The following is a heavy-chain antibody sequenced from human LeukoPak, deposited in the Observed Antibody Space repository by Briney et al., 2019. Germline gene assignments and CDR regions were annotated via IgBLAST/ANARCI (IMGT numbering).Heavy chain of an antibody. D-gene: IGHD4-23*01. Sequence: ASVKVSCKASRYTFTTYAMNWVRQAPGQGLEWMGWINTDTGNPTYAQGFTGRFVFSLDTSVSTAYLQISSLKAEDTAVYYCARGTYGGSSGDTFDIWGQGTMVTVSS. J-gene: IGHJ3*02. CDR3: ARGTYGGSSGDTFDI. V-gene: IGHV7-4-1*02. CDR1: RYTFTTYA. CDR2: INTDTGNP.